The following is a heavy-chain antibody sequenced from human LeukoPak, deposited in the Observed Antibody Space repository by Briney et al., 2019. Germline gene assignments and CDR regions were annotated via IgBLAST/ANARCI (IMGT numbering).Heavy chain of an antibody. Sequence: GGSLRLSCAASGFTVSSNYMSWVRQAPGKGLEWVSVIYSGGSTYYADSVKGRFTISRDNSKNTLYLQMNSLRAEDTAVYYCASFVVAGLFDYWGQGTLVTVSS. J-gene: IGHJ4*02. D-gene: IGHD6-19*01. CDR2: IYSGGST. CDR1: GFTVSSNY. V-gene: IGHV3-66*01. CDR3: ASFVVAGLFDY.